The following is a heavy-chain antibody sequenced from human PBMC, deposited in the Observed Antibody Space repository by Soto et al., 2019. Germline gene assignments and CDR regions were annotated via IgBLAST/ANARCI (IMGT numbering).Heavy chain of an antibody. J-gene: IGHJ6*02. Sequence: QVQVVESGGGVVQPGRSLRLSCAASGFTFSSFGMHWVRQAPGKGLEWVSLIWYDGSKKSYGDSVKGRFTISRDNYRNTVYLQMNSLRADDAAVYYCARDASYDSLWSGYYPSRNGMDVWCQGTTVTVSS. D-gene: IGHD3-3*01. CDR1: GFTFSSFG. V-gene: IGHV3-33*01. CDR2: IWYDGSKK. CDR3: ARDASYDSLWSGYYPSRNGMDV.